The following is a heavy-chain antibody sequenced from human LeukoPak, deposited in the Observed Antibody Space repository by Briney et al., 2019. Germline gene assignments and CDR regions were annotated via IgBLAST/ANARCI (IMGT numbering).Heavy chain of an antibody. CDR1: VYTFTSYS. V-gene: IGHV7-4-1*02. J-gene: IGHJ4*02. Sequence: ASVKVSCKASVYTFTSYSMNWVRQAPGQGLGWIGWINTNTGNPTYAQGFTGRFVFSLDTSVSTAYLQISSLKAEDTAVYYCARDAKYSSGWADIDYWGQGTLVSVSS. CDR3: ARDAKYSSGWADIDY. D-gene: IGHD6-19*01. CDR2: INTNTGNP.